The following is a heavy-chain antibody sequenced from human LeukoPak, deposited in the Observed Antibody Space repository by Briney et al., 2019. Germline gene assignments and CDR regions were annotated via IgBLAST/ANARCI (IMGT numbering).Heavy chain of an antibody. Sequence: GGSLRLSCAASGFTVSSNYMSWIRQAPGKGLEWVSYISSSGSTIYYADSVKGRFTISRDNAKNSLYLQMNSLRAEDTAVYYCARSPAAAGNSYYYYYMDVWGKGTTVTVSS. CDR1: GFTVSSNY. CDR3: ARSPAAAGNSYYYYYMDV. J-gene: IGHJ6*03. V-gene: IGHV3-11*04. CDR2: ISSSGSTI. D-gene: IGHD6-13*01.